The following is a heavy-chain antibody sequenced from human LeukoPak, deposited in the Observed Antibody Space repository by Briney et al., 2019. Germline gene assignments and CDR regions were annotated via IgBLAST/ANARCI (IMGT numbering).Heavy chain of an antibody. V-gene: IGHV4-30-4*01. CDR1: NDSISSGDYY. D-gene: IGHD2-15*01. Sequence: SETLSLTCTVSNDSISSGDYYWNWIRQPPGKGLEWIGYIFHRGGTSYNPSLKGRILFSVDTSQNQFSLKLNSVTAADTAVYYCVREILYCSGGSCYRGPFDNWGQGTLVTVSA. J-gene: IGHJ4*02. CDR2: IFHRGGT. CDR3: VREILYCSGGSCYRGPFDN.